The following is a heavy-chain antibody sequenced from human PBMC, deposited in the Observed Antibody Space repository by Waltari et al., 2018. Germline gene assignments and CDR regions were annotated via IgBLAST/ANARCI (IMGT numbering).Heavy chain of an antibody. Sequence: VQLVQSGGEVKTPGSSVKVSCKASGGSFGGCGISWVRQAPGPGVECRGVIIPMFVIPDYSREVSDRLTMHAAESTTTAYMELSSLTSEDTAIYYCARHELGISQYYYNMYVWGQGTTVTISS. CDR2: IIPMFVIP. J-gene: IGHJ6*03. V-gene: IGHV1-69*12. CDR1: GGSFGGCG. CDR3: ARHELGISQYYYNMYV. D-gene: IGHD7-27*01.